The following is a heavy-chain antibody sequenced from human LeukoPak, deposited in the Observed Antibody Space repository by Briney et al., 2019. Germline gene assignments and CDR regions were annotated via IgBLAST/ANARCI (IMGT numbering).Heavy chain of an antibody. CDR3: AKRVVIRSTDYFYYYIHV. CDR1: RFSFSDYG. Sequence: PGGSLRLSCEAPRFSFSDYGMHWLRQAPGKGLEWVAFIRYNDDNKYYADSVKGRFTVSRENSQSTLYLQMNSLRVEDTAVYYCAKRVVIRSTDYFYYYIHVWGKGTTVTVSS. V-gene: IGHV3-30*02. CDR2: IRYNDDNK. D-gene: IGHD3-3*01. J-gene: IGHJ6*03.